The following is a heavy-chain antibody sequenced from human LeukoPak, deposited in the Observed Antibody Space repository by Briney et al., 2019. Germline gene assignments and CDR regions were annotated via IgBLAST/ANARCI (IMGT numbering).Heavy chain of an antibody. CDR2: IIPIFGIA. Sequence: ASVKVSCKASGGTFSSYAISWVRQAPGQGLEWMGGIIPIFGIANYAQKFQGRVTITADKSTSTAYMELSSLRSEDTAVYYCARDTYYYDSSGYYFDYWGQGTLVTVSS. D-gene: IGHD3-22*01. V-gene: IGHV1-69*10. CDR1: GGTFSSYA. CDR3: ARDTYYYDSSGYYFDY. J-gene: IGHJ4*02.